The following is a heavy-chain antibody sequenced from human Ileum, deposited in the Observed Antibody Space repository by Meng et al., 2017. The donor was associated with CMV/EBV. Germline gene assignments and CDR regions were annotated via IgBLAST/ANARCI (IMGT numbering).Heavy chain of an antibody. J-gene: IGHJ4*02. D-gene: IGHD2-2*03. Sequence: QVQLQQWGAGLLKPSETLSLTCTVYGGSFSDYYWTWICQPPGKGLEWIAELHPSGIANYNPSLQSRVTISADMSNNQFSLKLTSVTAADTAVYYCSRGLDNHKIGVHWGPGTLVTVSS. CDR1: GGSFSDYY. CDR2: LHPSGIA. V-gene: IGHV4-34*01. CDR3: SRGLDNHKIGVH.